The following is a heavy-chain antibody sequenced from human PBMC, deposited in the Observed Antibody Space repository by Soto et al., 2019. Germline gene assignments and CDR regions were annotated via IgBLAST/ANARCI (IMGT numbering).Heavy chain of an antibody. V-gene: IGHV4-59*01. CDR3: ARDSGLTGTGGMFDN. J-gene: IGHJ4*02. D-gene: IGHD3-9*01. CDR2: IFYSGTT. CDR1: GDSISSYY. Sequence: PSETLSLTCTVSGDSISSYYWSWIRQPPGKGLEWIGYIFYSGTTNYDPSLKSRVTMSADTSKNQISLNLSFVTAADTAIYYCARDSGLTGTGGMFDNWGQGILVTVPS.